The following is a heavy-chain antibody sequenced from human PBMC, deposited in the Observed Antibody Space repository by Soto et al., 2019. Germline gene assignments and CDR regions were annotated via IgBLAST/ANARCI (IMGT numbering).Heavy chain of an antibody. Sequence: QVQLVQSGAEVKKPGASVKVSCKASGYTFTGYYMHWVRQAPGQGLEWMGWINPNSGGTNYAQKFQGRVTMTRDTSISTAYMELSRLRSDDTAVYYCARDLRYSSSVSYWYVDLWGRGTLVTVSS. CDR3: ARDLRYSSSVSYWYVDL. J-gene: IGHJ2*01. V-gene: IGHV1-2*02. CDR1: GYTFTGYY. CDR2: INPNSGGT. D-gene: IGHD6-6*01.